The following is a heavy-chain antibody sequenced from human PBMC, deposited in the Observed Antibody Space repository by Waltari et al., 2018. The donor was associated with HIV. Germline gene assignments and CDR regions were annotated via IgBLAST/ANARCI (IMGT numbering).Heavy chain of an antibody. CDR2: IRSSSSYI. D-gene: IGHD1-26*01. CDR3: APGGSYFFDY. J-gene: IGHJ4*02. Sequence: EVQLVESGGGLVEPGGSLRLSCAASGFTFSSYSMNWVRQAPGKGLEWVSSIRSSSSYIYYADSVKGRFTISRDNAKNSLYLQMNSLRAEDTAVYYCAPGGSYFFDYWGQGTLVTVSS. V-gene: IGHV3-21*01. CDR1: GFTFSSYS.